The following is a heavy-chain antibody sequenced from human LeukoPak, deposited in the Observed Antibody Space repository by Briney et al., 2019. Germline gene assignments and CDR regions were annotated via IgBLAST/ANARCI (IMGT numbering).Heavy chain of an antibody. J-gene: IGHJ4*02. CDR1: GFTFSSYA. CDR3: VRDALLSSSSPDY. Sequence: GGSLRLSCAASGFTFSSYAMTWVRQAPGKGLEGVAVISYDGSNKYYADSVKGRFTISRDNSKNTLYLQMNSLRAEDTAVYYCVRDALLSSSSPDYWGQGTLVTVSS. CDR2: ISYDGSNK. D-gene: IGHD6-6*01. V-gene: IGHV3-30-3*01.